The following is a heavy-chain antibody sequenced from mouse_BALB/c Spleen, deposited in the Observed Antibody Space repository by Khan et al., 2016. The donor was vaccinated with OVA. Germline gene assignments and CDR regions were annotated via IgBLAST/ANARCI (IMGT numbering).Heavy chain of an antibody. CDR2: IWSDGST. Sequence: QVQLKQSGPGLVAPSQSLSITCTISGFSLTNYGIHWVRQPPGKGLEWLVVIWSDGSTTYNSALISRLTISKDNSKSQVFLKMNSLQTDDTAMYFCARQPYYHYNIMDYWGQGTSGTVSS. V-gene: IGHV2-6-1*01. J-gene: IGHJ4*01. D-gene: IGHD2-10*01. CDR3: ARQPYYHYNIMDY. CDR1: GFSLTNYG.